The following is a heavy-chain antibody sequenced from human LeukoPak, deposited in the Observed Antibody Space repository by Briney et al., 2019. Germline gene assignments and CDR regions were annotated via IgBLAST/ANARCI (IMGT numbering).Heavy chain of an antibody. V-gene: IGHV3-23*01. CDR3: AKEGQLSSFDY. J-gene: IGHJ4*02. CDR1: GFTFSSYA. CDR2: ISASGGST. Sequence: GGSLRLSCAASGFTFSSYAMSWVRQAPKKGLEWVSVISASGGSTYYADSVKGRFTISRDNSKNTLYLQMNSLRAEDTAVYYCAKEGQLSSFDYWGQGTLVTVSS. D-gene: IGHD5-18*01.